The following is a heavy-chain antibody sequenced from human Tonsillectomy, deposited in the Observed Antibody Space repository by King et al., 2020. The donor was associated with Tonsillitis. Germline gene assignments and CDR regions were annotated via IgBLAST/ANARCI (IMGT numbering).Heavy chain of an antibody. Sequence: VQLVESGAEVKKPGESLKISCKGSGYSFTSYWIGWVRQMPGKGLEWMGIIYPGDSDTRYSPSFQGQVTISADKSISTAYLQWSSLKASDTAMYYCARRREGNVLRCLEWLENWFDPWGQGTLVTVSS. D-gene: IGHD3-3*01. V-gene: IGHV5-51*03. J-gene: IGHJ5*02. CDR3: ARRREGNVLRCLEWLENWFDP. CDR2: IYPGDSDT. CDR1: GYSFTSYW.